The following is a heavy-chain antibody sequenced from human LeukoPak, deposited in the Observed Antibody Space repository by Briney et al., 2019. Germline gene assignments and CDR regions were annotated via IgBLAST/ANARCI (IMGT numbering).Heavy chain of an antibody. CDR1: GFTFSSYD. D-gene: IGHD3-10*01. Sequence: PGGSLRLSCAASGFTFSSYDMNWVRQAPGKGLEWVSYISASGSTIYYADSVKGRFTISRDNARNSQYLQMNSLRAEDTAVYYCARDPHFYGSGKWGQGTLVTVSS. V-gene: IGHV3-48*03. J-gene: IGHJ4*02. CDR2: ISASGSTI. CDR3: ARDPHFYGSGK.